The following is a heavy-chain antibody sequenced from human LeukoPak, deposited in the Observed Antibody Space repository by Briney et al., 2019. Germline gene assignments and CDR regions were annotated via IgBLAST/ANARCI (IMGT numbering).Heavy chain of an antibody. CDR1: GFTFSSYG. J-gene: IGHJ1*01. CDR2: IRYDGSNK. CDR3: AKEYCGGDCYPEYFQH. V-gene: IGHV3-30*02. D-gene: IGHD2-21*02. Sequence: GGSLRLSCAASGFTFSSYGMHWVRQAPGKGLEWVAFIRYDGSNKYYADSVKGRFTISRDNSKNTLYLQMNSLRAEDTAVYYCAKEYCGGDCYPEYFQHWGQGTLVTVSS.